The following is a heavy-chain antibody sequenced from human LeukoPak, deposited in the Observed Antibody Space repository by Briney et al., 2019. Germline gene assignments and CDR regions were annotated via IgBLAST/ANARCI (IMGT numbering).Heavy chain of an antibody. CDR1: GHFISSGYY. V-gene: IGHV4-38-2*02. Sequence: ETLSLTCTVSGHFISSGYYWGWIRQPPGKGLEWIGSIYHSGSTYYNPSLKSRVTISVDTSKNQFSLKLSSVTAADTAVYYCARVRHGAFDIWGQGTMVTVSS. J-gene: IGHJ3*02. CDR2: IYHSGST. CDR3: ARVRHGAFDI.